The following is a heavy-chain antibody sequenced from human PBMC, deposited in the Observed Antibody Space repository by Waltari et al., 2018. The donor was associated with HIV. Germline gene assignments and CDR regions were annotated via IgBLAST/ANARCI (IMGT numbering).Heavy chain of an antibody. CDR1: GGSINSYY. V-gene: IGHV4-4*07. D-gene: IGHD3-22*01. Sequence: QVQLQQSGPRLMKPSETLSLTCIVSGGSINSYYWNCIRQPAGKALEWIGLIYTSGSTKYNPSLKSRVSMSIATSKNQFSLNLTSVTAADTAVYYCARGTYYFDTSSGYPPLDLWGRGTLVTVSS. CDR2: IYTSGST. J-gene: IGHJ2*01. CDR3: ARGTYYFDTSSGYPPLDL.